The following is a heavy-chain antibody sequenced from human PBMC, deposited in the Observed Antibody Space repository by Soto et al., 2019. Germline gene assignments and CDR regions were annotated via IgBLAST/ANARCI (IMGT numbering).Heavy chain of an antibody. CDR2: TSGYNGNT. J-gene: IGHJ5*02. CDR1: GYTFSSYG. V-gene: IGHV1-18*01. D-gene: IGHD3-3*01. Sequence: QGQLVQSGAEVKTPGASVKVSCKASGYTFSSYGITWVRQAPGQGLEWMGWTSGYNGNTNYAQKLQGRVTITTDTSTSTAYMELRSLRSDDTAVDSCARVRDYHDFWSGYYKAWFDPWGQGTLVTVSS. CDR3: ARVRDYHDFWSGYYKAWFDP.